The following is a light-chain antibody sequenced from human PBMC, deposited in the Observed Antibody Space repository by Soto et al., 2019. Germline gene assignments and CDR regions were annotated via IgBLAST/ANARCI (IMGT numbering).Light chain of an antibody. CDR2: AAS. CDR1: QGISNH. J-gene: IGKJ1*01. CDR3: QRYNSAPRT. Sequence: DIQMTQSPSSLSASVGDRVTITCRASQGISNHLAWYQQQPGKVPRLLIYAASTLQSGVPSRFSGSGSGTDFTLTISSLQPEDVATYYCQRYNSAPRTFGPGTKVEIK. V-gene: IGKV1-27*01.